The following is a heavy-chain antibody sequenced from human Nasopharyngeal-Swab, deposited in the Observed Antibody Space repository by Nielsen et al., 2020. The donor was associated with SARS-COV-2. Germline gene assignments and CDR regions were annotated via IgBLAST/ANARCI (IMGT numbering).Heavy chain of an antibody. CDR3: ARADILTGYYDYYYGMDV. CDR1: GFTFSSYS. V-gene: IGHV3-21*01. CDR2: ISSSSSYI. Sequence: GESLKISCAASGFTFSSYSMNWVRQAPGKGLEWASSISSSSSYIYYADSVKGRFTISRDNAKNSLYLQMNSLRAEDTAVYYCARADILTGYYDYYYGMDVWGQGTTVTVSS. J-gene: IGHJ6*02. D-gene: IGHD3-9*01.